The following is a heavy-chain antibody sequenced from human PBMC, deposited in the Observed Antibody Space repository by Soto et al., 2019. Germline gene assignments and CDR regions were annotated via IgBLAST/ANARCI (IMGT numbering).Heavy chain of an antibody. CDR1: GFTFSSYA. J-gene: IGHJ3*02. V-gene: IGHV3-23*01. D-gene: IGHD3-22*01. CDR2: ISDSGTGT. Sequence: EVQILESGGGLVQPGGSLRLSCAASGFTFSSYATYWVRQAPGKGLAWVSGISDSGTGTYYADSVKGRFTISRDNSKNTVYLQMKSLRAEDTAVYYCAKDHTVVIRDAFDIWGQGTMVNVSS. CDR3: AKDHTVVIRDAFDI.